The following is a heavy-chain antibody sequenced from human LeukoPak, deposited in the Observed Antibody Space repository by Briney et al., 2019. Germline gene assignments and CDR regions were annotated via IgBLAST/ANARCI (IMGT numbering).Heavy chain of an antibody. CDR3: ARFHSSGWYDPTNWFDP. CDR2: MNPNSGNT. Sequence: ASVKVSCKASGYTFTSYDINWVRQATGQGLEWMGWMNPNSGNTGYAQKFQGRVTMTRNTSISTAYMELSSLRSEDTAVYYCARFHSSGWYDPTNWFDPWGQGTLVTVSS. CDR1: GYTFTSYD. J-gene: IGHJ5*02. V-gene: IGHV1-8*01. D-gene: IGHD6-19*01.